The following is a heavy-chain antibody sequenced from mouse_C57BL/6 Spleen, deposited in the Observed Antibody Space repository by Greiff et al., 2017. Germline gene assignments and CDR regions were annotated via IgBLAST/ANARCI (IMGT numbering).Heavy chain of an antibody. J-gene: IGHJ4*01. D-gene: IGHD1-1*01. CDR3: AKNYYGSSYYAMDY. Sequence: VQLQQSGPGLVQPSQSLSITCTVSGFSLTSYGVHWVRQSPGKGLEWLGVIWRGGSTDYNAAFMSRLSITKDNSKSQVFFKMNSLQADDTAIYYCAKNYYGSSYYAMDYWGQGTSVTVSS. CDR2: IWRGGST. V-gene: IGHV2-5*01. CDR1: GFSLTSYG.